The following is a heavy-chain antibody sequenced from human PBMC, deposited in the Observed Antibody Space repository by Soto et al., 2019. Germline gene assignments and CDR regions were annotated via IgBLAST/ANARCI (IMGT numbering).Heavy chain of an antibody. CDR3: ARVGREDDCWSGSNRLYRFES. CDR1: GGTISSCC. V-gene: IGHV4-34*01. D-gene: IGHD3-3*01. Sequence: GSGGTISSCCWSWIRQPPGKELEWIGEINHSGSTNYNPSLKSRVTISVDTSKNQFSLKLSSVTAADTAVYYCARVGREDDCWSGSNRLYRFESWGQVTLLTVS. CDR2: INHSGST. J-gene: IGHJ5*01.